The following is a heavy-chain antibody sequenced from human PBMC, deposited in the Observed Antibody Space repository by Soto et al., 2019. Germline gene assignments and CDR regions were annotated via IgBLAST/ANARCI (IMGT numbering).Heavy chain of an antibody. CDR2: IIPIFGTA. CDR3: TSPITIVRGVPVPHDHYYDGMDV. V-gene: IGHV1-69*01. CDR1: GGTFSSYA. D-gene: IGHD3-10*01. Sequence: QVQLVQSGAAVKKPGSSVKVSCKASGGTFSSYAISWVRQAPGQGLEWMGGIIPIFGTANYAQKFQGRVTITADESTSTAYMELSSLRSENTAVYYGTSPITIVRGVPVPHDHYYDGMDVWGQGTTVTVSS. J-gene: IGHJ6*02.